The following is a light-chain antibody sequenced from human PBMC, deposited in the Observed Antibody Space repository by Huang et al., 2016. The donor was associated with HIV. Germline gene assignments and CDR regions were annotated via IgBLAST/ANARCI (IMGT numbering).Light chain of an antibody. CDR1: QRVGAN. J-gene: IGKJ2*01. V-gene: IGKV3-15*01. CDR2: GAS. Sequence: MTQSPGTLSVTPGKRATLFCRASQRVGANLAWYQQKPGQAPRLLIYGASTRGGDFPARFSGSGSGTEFTLTISSLQIEDIAVYYCQQYNEWPLYTFGQGTKLEIE. CDR3: QQYNEWPLYT.